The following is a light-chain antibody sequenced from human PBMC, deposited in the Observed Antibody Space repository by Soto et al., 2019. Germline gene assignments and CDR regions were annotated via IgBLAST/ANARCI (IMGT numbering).Light chain of an antibody. V-gene: IGLV1-44*01. J-gene: IGLJ1*01. Sequence: QAVVTQPHSASGTPGQRVTISCSGSSSNIGTSSVHWFQQLPGTAPKLLISTTNQRPSGVPERFSGSKSGTSASLAISGLQSEDEADYCCAAWDDSLNGHVFGTGTKVTVL. CDR1: SSNIGTSS. CDR3: AAWDDSLNGHV. CDR2: TTN.